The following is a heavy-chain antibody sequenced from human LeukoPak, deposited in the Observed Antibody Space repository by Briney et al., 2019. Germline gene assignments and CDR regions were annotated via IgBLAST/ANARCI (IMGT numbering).Heavy chain of an antibody. CDR3: ARDGDGYNPPYDF. CDR1: GITFSSYS. CDR2: LSSDNYTI. V-gene: IGHV3-48*01. D-gene: IGHD5-24*01. Sequence: GGSLRLFCAASGITFSSYSMNWVRQAPGKGLEWISYLSSDNYTIYYADSVKGRFITSRDNAKDSLYLQMNSLRAEDTAVYYCARDGDGYNPPYDFWGQGTLVTVSS. J-gene: IGHJ4*02.